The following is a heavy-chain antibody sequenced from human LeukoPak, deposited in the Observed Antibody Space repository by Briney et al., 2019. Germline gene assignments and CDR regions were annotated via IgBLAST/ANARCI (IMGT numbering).Heavy chain of an antibody. V-gene: IGHV1-46*03. CDR2: INPSGGST. CDR1: GYTFTGYY. D-gene: IGHD3-22*01. J-gene: IGHJ3*02. CDR3: ARAIDMIVVVSGLDAFDI. Sequence: APVKVSCKASGYTFTGYYMHWVRQAPGQGLEWMGIINPSGGSTSYAQKFQGRVTMTRDTSTSTVYMELSSLRSEDTAVYYCARAIDMIVVVSGLDAFDIWGQGTMVTVSS.